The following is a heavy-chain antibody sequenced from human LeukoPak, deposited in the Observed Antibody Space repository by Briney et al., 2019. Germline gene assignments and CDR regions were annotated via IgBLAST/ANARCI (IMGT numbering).Heavy chain of an antibody. CDR2: ISGSGGST. J-gene: IGHJ3*02. D-gene: IGHD3-10*01. V-gene: IGHV3-23*01. Sequence: SGGSLRLSCAASGFTFSSYAMSWVRQAPGKGLEWVSAISGSGGSTYYADSVKGRFTISRDNSKNTLYLQMNSLRAEDTAVYYCAKDPSRPTYYYGSARGDAFDIWGQGTMVTVSS. CDR3: AKDPSRPTYYYGSARGDAFDI. CDR1: GFTFSSYA.